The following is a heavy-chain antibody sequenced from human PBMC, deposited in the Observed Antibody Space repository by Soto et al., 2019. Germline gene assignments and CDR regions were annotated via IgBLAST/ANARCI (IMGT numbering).Heavy chain of an antibody. J-gene: IGHJ6*03. CDR2: ISYDGSNK. Sequence: GGSLRLSCAASGFTFSSYGMHWVRQAPGKGLEWVAVISYDGSNKYYADSVKGRFTISRDNSKNTLYLQMNSLRAEDTAVYYCAKDSTWLRHRGRYMDVWGKGTTVTVSS. D-gene: IGHD5-12*01. CDR1: GFTFSSYG. V-gene: IGHV3-30*18. CDR3: AKDSTWLRHRGRYMDV.